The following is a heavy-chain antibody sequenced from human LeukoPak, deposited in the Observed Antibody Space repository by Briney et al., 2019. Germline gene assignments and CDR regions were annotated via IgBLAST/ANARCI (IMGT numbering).Heavy chain of an antibody. Sequence: GGSLRLSCAASGFTVSSNYMSRVRQAPGKGLEWVSVIYSGGSTYYADSVKGRFTISRDNSKNTLYLQMNSLRAEDTAVYYCARGPWFGELLYNWGQGTLVTVSS. V-gene: IGHV3-66*01. D-gene: IGHD3-10*01. CDR3: ARGPWFGELLYN. CDR2: IYSGGST. J-gene: IGHJ4*02. CDR1: GFTVSSNY.